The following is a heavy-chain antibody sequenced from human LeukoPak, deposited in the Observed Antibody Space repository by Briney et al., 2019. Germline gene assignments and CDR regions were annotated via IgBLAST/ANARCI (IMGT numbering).Heavy chain of an antibody. CDR3: ARIYASSGWTRSAFDI. D-gene: IGHD6-19*01. J-gene: IGHJ3*02. V-gene: IGHV1-69*13. Sequence: SVKVSCKASGGTFSSYAISWVRQAPGQGLEWMGGIIPIFGTANYAQKFQGRVTITADESTSTAYMELSSLRSEDTAVYYCARIYASSGWTRSAFDIWGQGTMVTVSS. CDR2: IIPIFGTA. CDR1: GGTFSSYA.